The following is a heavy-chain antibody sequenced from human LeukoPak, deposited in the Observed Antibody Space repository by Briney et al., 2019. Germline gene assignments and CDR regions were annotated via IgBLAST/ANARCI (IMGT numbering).Heavy chain of an antibody. D-gene: IGHD4-17*01. Sequence: GGSLRLSCAASGFTFSTYWMSWVRQAPGKGLEWVANIKQDGSEKYYVDSVKGRFTISIDNAKNSLYLQMNSLRAEDTAVYYCARWDGDYEGAEWFDPWGQGTLVTVSS. V-gene: IGHV3-7*01. CDR3: ARWDGDYEGAEWFDP. CDR2: IKQDGSEK. J-gene: IGHJ5*02. CDR1: GFTFSTYW.